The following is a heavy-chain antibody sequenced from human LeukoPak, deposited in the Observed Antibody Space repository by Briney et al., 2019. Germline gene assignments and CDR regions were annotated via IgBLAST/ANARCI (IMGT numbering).Heavy chain of an antibody. CDR2: ISGSGGST. Sequence: GGSLRLSCAASGFTFSSYAMSWVRQAPGKGLEWVSAISGSGGSTYYADSVKDRFTISRDNSRNTVYLQMNSLRAEDTAVYYCARDVIYASEIYSYGDCLGQGTLVTVSS. V-gene: IGHV3-23*01. D-gene: IGHD3-16*01. CDR1: GFTFSSYA. CDR3: ARDVIYASEIYSYGDC. J-gene: IGHJ4*02.